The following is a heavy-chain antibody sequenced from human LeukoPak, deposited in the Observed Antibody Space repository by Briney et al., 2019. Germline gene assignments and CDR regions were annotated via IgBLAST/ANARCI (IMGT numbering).Heavy chain of an antibody. CDR3: AKGGAYYDNP. CDR2: ISGSGGST. V-gene: IGHV3-23*01. J-gene: IGHJ5*02. CDR1: GFTCSSNA. Sequence: GGYLRLYCAASGFTCSSNAMSWDRQAPGKELEWVSDISGSGGSTYYADSVTGRFTISRDNAKNTLYLQMTGLKAEARAVYYCAKGGAYYDNPWGQGTLVTVSS. D-gene: IGHD3-22*01.